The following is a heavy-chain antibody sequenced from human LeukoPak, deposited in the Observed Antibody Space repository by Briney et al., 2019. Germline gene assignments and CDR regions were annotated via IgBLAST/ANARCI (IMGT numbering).Heavy chain of an antibody. CDR3: ARPGGGDYVWGSYRHPLFDY. CDR1: GGSISSYY. V-gene: IGHV4-59*08. J-gene: IGHJ4*02. D-gene: IGHD3-16*02. Sequence: SETLSLTCTVSGGSISSYYWSWIRQPPGKGLEWIGYIYYSGSTNYNPSLKSRVTISVDTSKNQFSLKLSSVTAADTAVYYCARPGGGDYVWGSYRHPLFDYWGQGTLVTVSS. CDR2: IYYSGST.